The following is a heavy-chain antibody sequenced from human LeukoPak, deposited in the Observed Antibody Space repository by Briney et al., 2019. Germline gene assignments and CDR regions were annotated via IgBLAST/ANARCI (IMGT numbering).Heavy chain of an antibody. V-gene: IGHV3-30*02. J-gene: IGHJ4*02. CDR2: IRYDGSNK. Sequence: PGGSLRLSCAASGFTFSSYGMHWVRQAPGKGLEWVAFIRYDGSNKYYADSVKGRFTISRDNSKNTLYLQMNSLRAEDTAVYYCRVLRYFDWIYFDYWGQGTLVAVSS. D-gene: IGHD3-9*01. CDR1: GFTFSSYG. CDR3: RVLRYFDWIYFDY.